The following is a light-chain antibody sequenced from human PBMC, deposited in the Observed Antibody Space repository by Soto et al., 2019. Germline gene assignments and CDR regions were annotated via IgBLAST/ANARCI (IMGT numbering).Light chain of an antibody. CDR2: GAS. V-gene: IGKV3-20*01. J-gene: IGKJ2*01. Sequence: EIVLTQSPGTLYLSPGERATLSCRASQSVSSSYLAWYQQKPGQAPRLLIYGASSRATGIPDRFSGSGPGTDFTLTISRLEPEDFAVCYCQQYGSSSYTFGQGTTLEIK. CDR3: QQYGSSSYT. CDR1: QSVSSSY.